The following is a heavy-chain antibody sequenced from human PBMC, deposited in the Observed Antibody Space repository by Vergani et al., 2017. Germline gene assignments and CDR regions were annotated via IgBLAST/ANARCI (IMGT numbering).Heavy chain of an antibody. CDR1: GFTFDDYA. V-gene: IGHV3-9*01. CDR2: ISWNSGSI. Sequence: EVQLVESGGGLVQPGRSLRLSCAASGFTFDDYAMHWVRQAPGKGLEWVSGISWNSGSIGYADSVKGRFTISRDNAKNSLYLQMNSLRAEDTALYYCAKASHPVGYFDYWGQGTLVTVSS. CDR3: AKASHPVGYFDY. J-gene: IGHJ4*02.